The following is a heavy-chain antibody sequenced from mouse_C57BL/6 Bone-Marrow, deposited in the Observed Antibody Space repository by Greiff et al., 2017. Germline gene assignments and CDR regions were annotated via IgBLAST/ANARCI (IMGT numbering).Heavy chain of an antibody. CDR1: GYAFSSSW. Sequence: QVQLQQSGPELVKPGASVKISCKASGYAFSSSWMNWVKQRPGKGLEWIGRIYPGDGDTNYNGKFKGKATLTADKSSSPAYMQLSSLTSEDSAVYFCARDHYYGSSYWYFDVWGTGTTVTVSS. D-gene: IGHD1-1*01. J-gene: IGHJ1*03. CDR2: IYPGDGDT. CDR3: ARDHYYGSSYWYFDV. V-gene: IGHV1-82*01.